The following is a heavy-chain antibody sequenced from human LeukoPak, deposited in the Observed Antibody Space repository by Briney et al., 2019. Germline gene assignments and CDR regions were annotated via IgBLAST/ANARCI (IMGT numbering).Heavy chain of an antibody. V-gene: IGHV4-30-4*08. CDR2: IYHSRST. Sequence: PSQTLSLTCTVSGCSISSDDYYWSWIRQPPGKGSEWIRYIYHSRSTYYNPSLKSRVTISVATSKNQFSLKLSSVTAADTAVYYCARASIQLWLGNAFDIWGQGTMVTVSS. J-gene: IGHJ3*02. D-gene: IGHD5-18*01. CDR3: ARASIQLWLGNAFDI. CDR1: GCSISSDDYY.